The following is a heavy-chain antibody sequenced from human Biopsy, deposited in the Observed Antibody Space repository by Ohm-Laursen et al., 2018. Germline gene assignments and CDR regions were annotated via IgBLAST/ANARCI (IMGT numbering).Heavy chain of an antibody. D-gene: IGHD3-16*01. Sequence: SETLSLTCTVSGGSIDTQSWIRQPAGKGLEWIGRVDIRGHADYSSPLRSRVTMSADASKNQFSLKLTSVTAADTAVYFCARVKGEWPEYEFDKWGQGILVTVSS. J-gene: IGHJ4*02. CDR1: GGSIDTQS. V-gene: IGHV4-4*07. CDR2: VDIRGHA. CDR3: ARVKGEWPEYEFDK.